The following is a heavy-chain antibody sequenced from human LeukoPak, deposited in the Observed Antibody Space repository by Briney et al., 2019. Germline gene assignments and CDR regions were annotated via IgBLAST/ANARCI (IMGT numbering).Heavy chain of an antibody. V-gene: IGHV4-4*07. Sequence: SETLSLTCTVSGGSISNHYWTWIRQPAGKGLEWIGRIYSSGGTNYNPFFQSRVTMSVDTSKNQFSLKLSSVTAADTAVYYCARPRGDYRNWFDPWGQGTLVTVSS. CDR1: GGSISNHY. J-gene: IGHJ5*02. CDR3: ARPRGDYRNWFDP. D-gene: IGHD4-17*01. CDR2: IYSSGGT.